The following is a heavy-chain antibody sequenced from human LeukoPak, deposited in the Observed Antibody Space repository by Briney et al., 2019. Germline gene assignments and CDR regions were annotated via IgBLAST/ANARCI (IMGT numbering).Heavy chain of an antibody. CDR2: ISSSGGDT. CDR3: ALIVGATTAYYYGMDV. J-gene: IGHJ6*02. V-gene: IGHV3-23*01. D-gene: IGHD1-26*01. CDR1: GFTFSSFA. Sequence: GGSLRLSCTVSGFTFSSFAMSWVRQAPGKGLEWVSGISSSGGDTPHADSVKGRFSISRDNSKNTLYLQMNSLRAEDTAVYYCALIVGATTAYYYGMDVWGQGTTVTVSS.